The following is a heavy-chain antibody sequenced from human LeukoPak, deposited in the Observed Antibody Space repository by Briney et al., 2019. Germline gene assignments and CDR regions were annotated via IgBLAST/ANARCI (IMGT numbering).Heavy chain of an antibody. CDR2: THYSGST. J-gene: IGHJ1*01. CDR1: GGSISSYY. Sequence: PSETLSLTCTVSGGSISSYYWSWLRQPPGKGLEYIGYTHYSGSTNYNPSLKSRVTISVDTSKNQFSLKLSSVTTADTAVYYCARSSNGDYDAEYFQHWGQGTLVTVSS. CDR3: ARSSNGDYDAEYFQH. V-gene: IGHV4-59*08. D-gene: IGHD4-17*01.